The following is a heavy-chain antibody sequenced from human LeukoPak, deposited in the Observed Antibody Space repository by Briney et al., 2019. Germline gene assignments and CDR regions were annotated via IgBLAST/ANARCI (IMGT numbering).Heavy chain of an antibody. CDR1: GGSFSGYY. V-gene: IGHV4-34*01. Sequence: PSETLSLTCAVYGGSFSGYYWSWIRQPPGKGLEWIGEINHSGSTNYNPSLRSRVTISVDTSKNQFSLKLSSATAADTAVYYCARGYDAFDIWGQGTMVTVSS. J-gene: IGHJ3*02. CDR2: INHSGST. CDR3: ARGYDAFDI.